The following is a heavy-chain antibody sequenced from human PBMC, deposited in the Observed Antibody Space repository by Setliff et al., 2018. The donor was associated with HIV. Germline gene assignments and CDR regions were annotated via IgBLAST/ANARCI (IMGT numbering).Heavy chain of an antibody. V-gene: IGHV4-61*02. CDR2: IYTSGST. CDR3: ASSDANYYDSSGYPGAFDI. CDR1: GGSISNSSYY. D-gene: IGHD3-22*01. Sequence: SETLSLTCTVSGGSISNSSYYWSWIRQPAGKGLGWIGRIYTSGSTNYNPSLKSRVTISVDTSKNQFSLKLSSVTAADTAVYYCASSDANYYDSSGYPGAFDIWGQGTMVTVSS. J-gene: IGHJ3*02.